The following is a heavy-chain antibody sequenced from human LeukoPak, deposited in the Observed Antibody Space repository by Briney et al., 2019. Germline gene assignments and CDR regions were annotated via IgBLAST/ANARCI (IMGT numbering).Heavy chain of an antibody. D-gene: IGHD3-16*01. V-gene: IGHV3-30*03. Sequence: GGSLRLSCAASGFTFGSYGMHWVRQAPGKGLEWVAGISYDGRNKYFVDSVKGRFTISRDNSKNTLYLQMNSLGPEDTAVYYCARDLLDDYSRDYWGQGNLVTVSS. CDR3: ARDLLDDYSRDY. CDR2: ISYDGRNK. CDR1: GFTFGSYG. J-gene: IGHJ4*02.